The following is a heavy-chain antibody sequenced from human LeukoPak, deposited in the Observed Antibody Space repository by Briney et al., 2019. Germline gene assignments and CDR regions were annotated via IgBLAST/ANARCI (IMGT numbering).Heavy chain of an antibody. Sequence: ASMKVSCQAFGYTFTGYYIHRGGQAPGPGPEGVGRINPNSGGTNYAQKFQGRVTMTRDTSISTAYMEVSSLRSDDTAVYYCVRSYSYDSSGYYGAKWGQGTLVTVSS. J-gene: IGHJ4*02. V-gene: IGHV1-2*02. CDR1: GYTFTGYY. CDR3: VRSYSYDSSGYYGAK. D-gene: IGHD3-22*01. CDR2: INPNSGGT.